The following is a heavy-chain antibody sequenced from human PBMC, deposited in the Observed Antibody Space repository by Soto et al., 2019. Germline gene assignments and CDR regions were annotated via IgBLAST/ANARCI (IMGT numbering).Heavy chain of an antibody. CDR2: ISGTGNTI. Sequence: EVQLVESGGDLVQPGGSLRLSCAASGFTFSTYEMNWVRQAPGKGLERVSYISGTGNTIYYADSVKGRFTISRDNAKNALHLQMNSLRAEDTAVYYCARTSTKLIRGRLDYWGQGTLVTVSS. CDR1: GFTFSTYE. V-gene: IGHV3-48*03. D-gene: IGHD3-16*01. J-gene: IGHJ4*02. CDR3: ARTSTKLIRGRLDY.